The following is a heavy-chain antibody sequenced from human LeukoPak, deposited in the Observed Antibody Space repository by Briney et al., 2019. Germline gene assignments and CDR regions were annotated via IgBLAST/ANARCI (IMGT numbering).Heavy chain of an antibody. CDR1: GYTFTSYY. D-gene: IGHD3-22*01. J-gene: IGHJ2*01. CDR2: INPSGGNT. Sequence: ASVTVSCKASGYTFTSYYMHWVRQAPGQGLEGMGIINPSGGNTRYAQKFQGRVTMTRDTSTSTVYMEVSSLRSEDTAVYYCARLDSSATKDWYFDLWGRGTLVTVSS. V-gene: IGHV1-46*01. CDR3: ARLDSSATKDWYFDL.